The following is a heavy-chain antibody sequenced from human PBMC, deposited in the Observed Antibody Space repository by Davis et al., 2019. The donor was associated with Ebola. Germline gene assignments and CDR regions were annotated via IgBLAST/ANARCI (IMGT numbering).Heavy chain of an antibody. CDR2: IWYDGSNK. V-gene: IGHV3-30*02. CDR3: AKLYGHCSGGSCYSEVDY. Sequence: GGSLRLSCAASGFTFSSYGMHWVRQAPGKGLEWVAVIWYDGSNKYYGDSVKGRFTISRDNSKNTLYLQMNSLRAEDTAVYYCAKLYGHCSGGSCYSEVDYWGQGTLVTVSS. J-gene: IGHJ4*02. CDR1: GFTFSSYG. D-gene: IGHD2-15*01.